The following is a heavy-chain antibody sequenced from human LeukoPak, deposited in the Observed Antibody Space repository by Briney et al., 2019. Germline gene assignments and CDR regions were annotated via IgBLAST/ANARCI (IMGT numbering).Heavy chain of an antibody. CDR3: ARPWGGSGSYIYDY. J-gene: IGHJ4*02. Sequence: SETLSLTCTVSGGSISSSSYYWGWIRQPPGTGLEWIGGIYYSGSTYYNPSLKSRVTISVDTSKNQFSLKLSSVTAADTAVYYCARPWGGSGSYIYDYWGQGTLVTVSS. CDR2: IYYSGST. CDR1: GGSISSSSYY. D-gene: IGHD1-26*01. V-gene: IGHV4-39*01.